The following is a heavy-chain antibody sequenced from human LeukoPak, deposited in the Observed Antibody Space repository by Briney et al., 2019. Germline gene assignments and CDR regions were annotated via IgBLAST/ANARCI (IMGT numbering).Heavy chain of an antibody. CDR3: ARVRSYRGSTYFDY. CDR2: ISYDGSNK. Sequence: GGSLRLSCAASGFTFSSYAMHWVRQAPGKGLEWVAVISYDGSNKYYADSVKGRFTISRDNSKNTLYPQMNSLRAEDTAVYYCARVRSYRGSTYFDYWGQGTLVTVSS. J-gene: IGHJ4*02. V-gene: IGHV3-30-3*01. D-gene: IGHD1-26*01. CDR1: GFTFSSYA.